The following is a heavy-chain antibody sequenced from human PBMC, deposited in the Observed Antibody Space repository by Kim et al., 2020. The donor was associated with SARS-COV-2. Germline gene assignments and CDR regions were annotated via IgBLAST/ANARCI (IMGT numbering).Heavy chain of an antibody. CDR2: RP. J-gene: IGHJ4*02. V-gene: IGHV4-34*13. CDR3: ARGRTRLDY. Sequence: RPTHNPSPKSTVTISVDTSKNQFSLKLSSVTAADTAVYYCARGRTRLDYWGQGTLVTVSS.